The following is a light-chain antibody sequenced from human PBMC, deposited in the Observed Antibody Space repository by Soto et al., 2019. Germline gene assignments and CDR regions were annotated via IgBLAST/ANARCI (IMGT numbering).Light chain of an antibody. Sequence: QSVLTQPASVSGSPGQSITISCTGTSSDVVSYNLVSWYQQHPGKAPKLMIYEVSKRPSGVSNRFSGSKSGNTASLTISGLQAEDEADYYCCSYAGSSTSHVVFGGGTKLTVL. V-gene: IGLV2-23*02. J-gene: IGLJ2*01. CDR3: CSYAGSSTSHVV. CDR1: SSDVVSYNL. CDR2: EVS.